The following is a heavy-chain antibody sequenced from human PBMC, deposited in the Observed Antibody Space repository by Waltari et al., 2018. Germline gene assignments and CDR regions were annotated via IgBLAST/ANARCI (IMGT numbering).Heavy chain of an antibody. CDR2: IHPNSGGT. D-gene: IGHD1-26*01. J-gene: IGHJ5*02. CDR1: GYTFTGYY. CDR3: ARATEDWFDP. V-gene: IGHV1-2*02. Sequence: QVQLVQSGAEVKKPGASVKVSCKASGYTFTGYYMHWVRQAPGQGLEWMGVIHPNSGGTNYAKKFQSRVTMTRDTSISTAYMELGRLRSDDMAVYYCARATEDWFDPWGQGTLVTVSS.